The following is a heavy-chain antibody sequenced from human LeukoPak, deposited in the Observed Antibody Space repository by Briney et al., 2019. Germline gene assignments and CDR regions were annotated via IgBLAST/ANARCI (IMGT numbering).Heavy chain of an antibody. CDR3: ARGSSWYMRLGYFDL. CDR2: IYTSGST. J-gene: IGHJ2*01. D-gene: IGHD6-13*01. Sequence: PSETLSLTCTVSGGSISSYYWSWIRQPAGKGLEWIGRIYTSGSTNYNPSLKGRVTMSVDTSKNQFSLKLSSVTAADTAVYYCARGSSWYMRLGYFDLWGRGTLVTVSS. CDR1: GGSISSYY. V-gene: IGHV4-4*07.